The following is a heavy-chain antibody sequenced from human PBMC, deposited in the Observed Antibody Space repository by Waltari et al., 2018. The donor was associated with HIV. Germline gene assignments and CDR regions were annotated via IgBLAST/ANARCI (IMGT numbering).Heavy chain of an antibody. J-gene: IGHJ4*02. Sequence: QVQLQESGPGLVRPSQTLSLACSVSGASISSVHYYWNWIRQTPGKALEWIGYVYDRDNKYYHPSLQSRVTISVDMSTNQLSLNLTSVTATDTAVYYCARGRRSWGPPNFDDWGQGVLVTVSS. V-gene: IGHV4-30-4*08. CDR3: ARGRRSWGPPNFDD. CDR2: VYDRDNK. D-gene: IGHD7-27*01. CDR1: GASISSVHYY.